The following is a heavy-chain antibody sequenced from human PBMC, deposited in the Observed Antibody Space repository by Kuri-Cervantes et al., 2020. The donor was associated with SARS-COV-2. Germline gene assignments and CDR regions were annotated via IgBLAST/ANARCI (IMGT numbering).Heavy chain of an antibody. CDR3: ARDTFWQLGQYYYYYGMDV. CDR2: ISAYNGNT. D-gene: IGHD6-6*01. V-gene: IGHV1-18*01. J-gene: IGHJ6*02. CDR1: GYTFTSYG. Sequence: ASVKVSCKASGYTFTSYGISWVRQAPGQGLEWMGWISAYNGNTNYAQKLQGRVTMTTDTSTSTAYMELRSLRSDDTAVYYCARDTFWQLGQYYYYYGMDVWGQGTTVTVAS.